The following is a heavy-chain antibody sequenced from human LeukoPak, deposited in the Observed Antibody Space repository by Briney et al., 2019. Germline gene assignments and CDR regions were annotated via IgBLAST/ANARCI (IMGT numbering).Heavy chain of an antibody. CDR1: GVSISGYY. Sequence: PSETLSLTCTVSGVSISGYYWTWVRQPPGKGLEWIGYIYYSGNTNYNPSLKRRVTLSVDTTQNQFSLKLSSVTAAGTAVYYCARSVGGAAAGFDYWGQGILVTVSS. V-gene: IGHV4-59*01. J-gene: IGHJ4*02. D-gene: IGHD6-13*01. CDR3: ARSVGGAAAGFDY. CDR2: IYYSGNT.